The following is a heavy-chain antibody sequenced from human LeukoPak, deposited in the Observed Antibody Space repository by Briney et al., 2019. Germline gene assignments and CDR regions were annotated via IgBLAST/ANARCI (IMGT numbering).Heavy chain of an antibody. J-gene: IGHJ4*02. D-gene: IGHD3-10*01. CDR2: INHSGST. Sequence: SETLSLTCAVYGGSFSGYYWSWIRQPPGKGLEWIGEINHSGSTNYNPSLKSRVTISVGTSKNQFSLKLSCVTAADTAVYYCARGGGVGSGGVDYWGQGTLVTVSS. V-gene: IGHV4-34*01. CDR1: GGSFSGYY. CDR3: ARGGGVGSGGVDY.